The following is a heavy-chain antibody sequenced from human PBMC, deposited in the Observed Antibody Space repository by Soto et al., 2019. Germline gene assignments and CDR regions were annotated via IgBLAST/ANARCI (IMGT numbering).Heavy chain of an antibody. V-gene: IGHV3-74*01. CDR2: INSDGSST. CDR1: GFTFSSYW. D-gene: IGHD2-21*01. Sequence: PGGSLRLSCAASGFTFSSYWMHWVRQAPGKGLVWVSRINSDGSSTSYADSVKGRFTISRDNAKNTLYLQMNSLRAEDTAVYYCARGDKVLRYYYYGMDLWGQGTTVTVSS. J-gene: IGHJ6*02. CDR3: ARGDKVLRYYYYGMDL.